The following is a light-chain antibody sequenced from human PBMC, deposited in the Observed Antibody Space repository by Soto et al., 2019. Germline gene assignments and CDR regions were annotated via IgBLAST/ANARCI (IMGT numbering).Light chain of an antibody. J-gene: IGLJ1*01. CDR2: EVS. CDR3: SSYAGSKNFV. Sequence: QSALTQPPSASGSPGQSVTISCTGTSSDVGYYNYVSWYQHHPGKAPKLMIFEVSKRPSGVPDLFSGSKSGNTASLTVSGLQAEDEADYYCSSYAGSKNFVFGPGTKVTVL. V-gene: IGLV2-8*01. CDR1: SSDVGYYNY.